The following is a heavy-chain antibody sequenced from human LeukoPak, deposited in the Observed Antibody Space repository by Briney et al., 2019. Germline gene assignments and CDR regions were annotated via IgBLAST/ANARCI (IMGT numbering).Heavy chain of an antibody. D-gene: IGHD4-11*01. V-gene: IGHV4-59*08. CDR3: ARFSTRDWFDP. CDR1: GGSISSYY. CDR2: IYYSGST. J-gene: IGHJ5*02. Sequence: NPSETLSLTCTVSGGSISSYYWSWIRQPPGKGLEWIGYIYYSGSTNYNPSLKSRVTISVDTSKNQFSLKLSSVTAADTAVYYCARFSTRDWFDPWGQGTLVTVSS.